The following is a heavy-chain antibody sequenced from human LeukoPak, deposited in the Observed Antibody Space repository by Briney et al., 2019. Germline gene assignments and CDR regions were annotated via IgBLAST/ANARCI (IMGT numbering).Heavy chain of an antibody. J-gene: IGHJ4*02. CDR3: ARDSSWVAATGNYYFDY. V-gene: IGHV4-4*07. CDR1: GGSISSYY. D-gene: IGHD6-19*01. Sequence: SETLSLTCTVSGGSISSYYWSWIRQPAGKGLEWIGRIYTSGSTNYNPSLKSRVTMSVDTSKNQFSLKLSSVTAADTAVYYCARDSSWVAATGNYYFDYWGQGTLVTVSS. CDR2: IYTSGST.